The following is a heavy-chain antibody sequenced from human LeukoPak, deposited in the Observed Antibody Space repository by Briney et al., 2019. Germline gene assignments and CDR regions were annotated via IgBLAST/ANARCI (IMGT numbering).Heavy chain of an antibody. J-gene: IGHJ3*02. CDR3: ATNTYADYVSFDI. D-gene: IGHD2-2*01. CDR1: GFTFSSYW. Sequence: GGSLRLSCAASGFTFSSYWMTWVRQAPGKGLVWVSRIRGDGDSLSYAASVKGRFTISRENAKNTLYLQMNSLRAEDTAVYYCATNTYADYVSFDIWGQGTVVTVSS. V-gene: IGHV3-74*01. CDR2: IRGDGDSL.